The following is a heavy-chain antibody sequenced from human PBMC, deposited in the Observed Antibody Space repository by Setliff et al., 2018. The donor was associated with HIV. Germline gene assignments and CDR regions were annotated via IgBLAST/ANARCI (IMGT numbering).Heavy chain of an antibody. CDR3: ARADYGDFVEY. CDR2: ISGSGGRP. D-gene: IGHD4-17*01. J-gene: IGHJ4*02. V-gene: IGHV3-23*01. CDR1: GFTFSSYA. Sequence: GGSLRLSCAASGFTFSSYAMSWVRQAPGKGLEWVSSISGSGGRPYHADSVKGRFTISRDNSKNTLYVQMNSLRAEDTAVYYCARADYGDFVEYWGRGTLVTVSS.